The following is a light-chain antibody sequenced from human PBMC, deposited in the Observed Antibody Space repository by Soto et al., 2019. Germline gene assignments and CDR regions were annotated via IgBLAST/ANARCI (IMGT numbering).Light chain of an antibody. V-gene: IGKV3-15*01. CDR3: QQYNNCPPLT. CDR1: QSVSSN. Sequence: EIVMTQSPATLSVSPGERATLSCRASQSVSSNLAWYQQKPGQPPRLLIYGASTRATRIPARFSGSGSGTELTLTISSLQSEDFAVYYCQQYNNCPPLTFGGGTKVEIE. CDR2: GAS. J-gene: IGKJ4*01.